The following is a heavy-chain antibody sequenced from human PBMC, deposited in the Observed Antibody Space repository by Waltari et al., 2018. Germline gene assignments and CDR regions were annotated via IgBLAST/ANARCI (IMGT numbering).Heavy chain of an antibody. CDR3: ARPNSSGWYGSFDY. Sequence: QLPLQESGPGLVKPSEPLSLTCTVSGGSISSSSYYWGWIRQPPGKGLEWIGSIYYSGSTYYNPSLKSRVTISVDTSKNQFSLKLSSVTAADTAVYYCARPNSSGWYGSFDYWGQGTLVTVSS. V-gene: IGHV4-39*01. CDR1: GGSISSSSYY. CDR2: IYYSGST. J-gene: IGHJ4*02. D-gene: IGHD6-19*01.